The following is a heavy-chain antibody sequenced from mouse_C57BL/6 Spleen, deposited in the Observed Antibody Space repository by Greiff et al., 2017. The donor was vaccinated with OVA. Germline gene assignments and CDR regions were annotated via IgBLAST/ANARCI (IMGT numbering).Heavy chain of an antibody. Sequence: VQLQESGPGLVQPSQSLSITCTVSGFSLTSYGVHWVRQSPGKGLEWLGVIWSGGSTDSNAAFISSLSISKDNSKIQVFFKMNSLQADDTAIDYCSRGTLLRHWYFDVWGTGTTVTVSS. J-gene: IGHJ1*03. V-gene: IGHV2-2*01. CDR3: SRGTLLRHWYFDV. CDR2: IWSGGST. CDR1: GFSLTSYG. D-gene: IGHD1-2*01.